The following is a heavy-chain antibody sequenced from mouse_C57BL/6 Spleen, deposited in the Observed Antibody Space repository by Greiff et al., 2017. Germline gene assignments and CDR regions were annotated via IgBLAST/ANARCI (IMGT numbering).Heavy chain of an antibody. CDR2: LNPNNGGT. CDR1: GYTFPDYY. D-gene: IGHD2-12*01. CDR3: ANDRTMDY. J-gene: IGHJ4*01. Sequence: VQLQQSGPELVKPGASVKISCKASGYTFPDYYMNWVKPSHGKSLEWIGALNPNNGGTSYTQKFKGKATLTVDKSSSTAYMELRSLTSEDSAVYYCANDRTMDYWGQGTSVTVSS. V-gene: IGHV1-26*01.